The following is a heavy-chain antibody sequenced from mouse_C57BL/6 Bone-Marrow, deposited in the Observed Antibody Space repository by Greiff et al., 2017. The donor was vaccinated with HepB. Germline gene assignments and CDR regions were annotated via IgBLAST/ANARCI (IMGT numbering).Heavy chain of an antibody. Sequence: EVQGVESGGGLVQPGGSLKLSCAASGFTFSDYGMAWVRQAPRKGPEWVAFISNLAYSIYYADTVTGRFTISRENAKNTLYLEMSSLRSEDTAMYYCARYPSYFDVWGTGTTVTVSS. V-gene: IGHV5-15*01. CDR1: GFTFSDYG. CDR3: ARYPSYFDV. J-gene: IGHJ1*03. D-gene: IGHD5-1*01. CDR2: ISNLAYSI.